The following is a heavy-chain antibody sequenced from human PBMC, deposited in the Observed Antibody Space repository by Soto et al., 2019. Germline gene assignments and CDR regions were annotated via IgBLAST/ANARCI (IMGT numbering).Heavy chain of an antibody. V-gene: IGHV3-66*01. CDR3: TRGYYDSSGYYPGYFHQ. D-gene: IGHD3-22*01. CDR1: GFTVSNNY. Sequence: GGSLRLSCAASGFTVSNNYMNWVRQAPGKGLEWVSIIYSGGDTYYADSVKGRFTISRDNSKNTLNLHMNSLRVEDTAIYYCTRGYYDSSGYYPGYFHQWGQGTLVTVSS. J-gene: IGHJ1*01. CDR2: IYSGGDT.